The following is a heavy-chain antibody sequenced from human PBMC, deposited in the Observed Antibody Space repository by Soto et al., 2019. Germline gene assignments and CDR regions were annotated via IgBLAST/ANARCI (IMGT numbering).Heavy chain of an antibody. D-gene: IGHD3-10*01. CDR2: ISPMFGAA. Sequence: QVQLVQSGAEMKKPGSSVKVSCQSSGGTFNTYAMNWVRQAPGQGPEWMGDISPMFGAAKYAPKLQGRVTITADESTGTSYMQLSSLTSEDTALYYCAREVQVHTPAFVYWGQGTLVTVSS. V-gene: IGHV1-69*19. J-gene: IGHJ4*02. CDR1: GGTFNTYA. CDR3: AREVQVHTPAFVY.